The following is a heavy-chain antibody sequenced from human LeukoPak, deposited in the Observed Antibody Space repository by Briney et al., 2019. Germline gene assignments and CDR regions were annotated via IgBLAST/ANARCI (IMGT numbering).Heavy chain of an antibody. Sequence: AGGSLRLSCAASGFTFSSYAMHWVRQAPGKGLEWVAVISYDGSNKYYADSVKGRFTISRDNSKNTLYLQMNSLRAEDTAVYYCAREPSGWYTYYYYYYMDVWGKGTTVTVSS. CDR1: GFTFSSYA. V-gene: IGHV3-30*04. D-gene: IGHD6-19*01. J-gene: IGHJ6*03. CDR2: ISYDGSNK. CDR3: AREPSGWYTYYYYYYMDV.